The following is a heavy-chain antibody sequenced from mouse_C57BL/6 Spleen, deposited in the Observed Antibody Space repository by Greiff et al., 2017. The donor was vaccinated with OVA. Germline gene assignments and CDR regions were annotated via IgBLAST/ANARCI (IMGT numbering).Heavy chain of an antibody. CDR1: GFTFSDYG. CDR3: ARQDSSGYPYYAMDY. D-gene: IGHD3-2*02. V-gene: IGHV5-15*01. J-gene: IGHJ4*01. Sequence: EVMLVESGGGLVQPGGSLKLSCAASGFTFSDYGMAWVRQAPRKGPEWVAFISNLAYSIYYADTVTGRFTISRENAKNTLYLEMSSLRSEDTAMYYRARQDSSGYPYYAMDYWGQGTSVTVSS. CDR2: ISNLAYSI.